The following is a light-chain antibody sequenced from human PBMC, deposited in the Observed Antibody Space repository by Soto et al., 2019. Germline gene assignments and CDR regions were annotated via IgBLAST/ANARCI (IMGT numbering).Light chain of an antibody. CDR1: QSLSSNY. J-gene: IGKJ3*01. CDR2: GAS. V-gene: IGKV3-20*01. CDR3: QHYGRSSIFT. Sequence: EIVLTQSPGTLSLSPGERATLSCRASQSLSSNYLAWYQQKPGQAPRLLIYGASSRASGIPDRFSGSGSGKVVTLSISSLEPADFAVYYCQHYGRSSIFTLGPGTTVDIK.